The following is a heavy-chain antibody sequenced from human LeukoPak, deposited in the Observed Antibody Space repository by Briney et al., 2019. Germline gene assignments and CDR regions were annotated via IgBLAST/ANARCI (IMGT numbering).Heavy chain of an antibody. V-gene: IGHV1-2*02. CDR3: ARDVRAFTMVRGVIGY. Sequence: GASVKVSCKASGYTFTGYYMHWVRQAPGQGLEWMGWINPNSGGTNYAQKFLGRVTMTRDTSISTAYMELSRLRSDDTAVYYCARDVRAFTMVRGVIGYWGQGTLVTVSS. J-gene: IGHJ4*02. CDR1: GYTFTGYY. D-gene: IGHD3-10*01. CDR2: INPNSGGT.